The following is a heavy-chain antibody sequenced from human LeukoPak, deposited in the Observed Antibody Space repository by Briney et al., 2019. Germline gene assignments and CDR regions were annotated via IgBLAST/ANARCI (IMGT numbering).Heavy chain of an antibody. J-gene: IGHJ4*02. CDR1: GFTFSTCG. CDR3: ARGSEWSSGVSDY. CDR2: ISGSSAYI. V-gene: IGHV3-21*01. Sequence: GGSLRLSCAASGFTFSTCGMNWVRQASGKGLEWVSSISGSSAYIYYAGSVKGRFTISRDNAKNSLYLQMNSLRAEDTAVYYCARGSEWSSGVSDYWGQGTLVTVSS. D-gene: IGHD3-3*01.